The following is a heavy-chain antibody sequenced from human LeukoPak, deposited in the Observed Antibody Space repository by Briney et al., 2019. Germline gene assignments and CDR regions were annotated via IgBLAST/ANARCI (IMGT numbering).Heavy chain of an antibody. V-gene: IGHV4-31*11. CDR3: ARDRQDYYDSSVYYFDY. CDR1: GGSISSGGYY. D-gene: IGHD3-22*01. Sequence: SETLSLTCAVSGGSISSGGYYWSWIRQHPGKGLEWIGSIYYSGTTNYNPSLKSRVIISVDKSQNQFSLELSSVTAADTAIYYCARDRQDYYDSSVYYFDYWGQGTLVTVSS. CDR2: IYYSGTT. J-gene: IGHJ4*02.